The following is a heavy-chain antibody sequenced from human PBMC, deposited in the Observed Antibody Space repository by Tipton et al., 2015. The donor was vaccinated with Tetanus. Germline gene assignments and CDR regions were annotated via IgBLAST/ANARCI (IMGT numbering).Heavy chain of an antibody. D-gene: IGHD3-3*01. CDR2: ISSSGST. CDR1: GGSLRSGDHY. CDR3: ARANYEFPKKGPFDS. V-gene: IGHV4-61*08. Sequence: TLSLTCTVSGGSLRSGDHYWSWIRQPPGKGLEWLAYISSSGSTNSNYSLKSRITISRDTSKNQFSLKLASGTAADTAVYFCARANYEFPKKGPFDSWGRGTLVIVSS. J-gene: IGHJ4*02.